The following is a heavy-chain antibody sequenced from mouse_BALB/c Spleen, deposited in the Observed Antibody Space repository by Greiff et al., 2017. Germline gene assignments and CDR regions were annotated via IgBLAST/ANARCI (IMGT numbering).Heavy chain of an antibody. D-gene: IGHD1-1*02. V-gene: IGHV1-20*02. CDR3: ARGVLCGAMDY. CDR1: GYSFTGYF. CDR2: INPYNGDT. J-gene: IGHJ4*01. Sequence: VQLQQSGPELVKPGASVKISCKASGYSFTGYFMNWVMQSHGKSLEWIGRINPYNGDTFYNQKFKGKATLTVDKSSSTAHMELRSLASEDSAVYYCARGVLCGAMDYWGQGTSVTVSS.